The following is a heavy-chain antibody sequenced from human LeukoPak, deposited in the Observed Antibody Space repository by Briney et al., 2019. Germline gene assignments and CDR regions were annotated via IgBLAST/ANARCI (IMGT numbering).Heavy chain of an antibody. CDR3: AKTSTETLDYCYMDV. V-gene: IGHV3-23*01. Sequence: GGSLRLSCAASGFTFISYAMTWVRQAPGKGVEWVSSISYTGVIKYSADSLQGRFTISRDNAKNTLYLQLDSLTAEDTALYYCAKTSTETLDYCYMDVWGKGSPVTVSS. CDR1: GFTFISYA. J-gene: IGHJ6*03. CDR2: ISYTGVIK.